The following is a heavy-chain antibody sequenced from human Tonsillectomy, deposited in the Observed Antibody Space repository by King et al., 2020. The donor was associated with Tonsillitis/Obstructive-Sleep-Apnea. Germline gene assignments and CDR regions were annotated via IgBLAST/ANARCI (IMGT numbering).Heavy chain of an antibody. CDR2: ISSDGRDT. Sequence: VQLVESGGGLVQPGGSLRLSCAGSGFTFSNYWMHWVRQAPGKGPVWVSGISSDGRDTRYADSVKGRFSISRDNSKNTLYMQMNSLRAEDTAVYYCARDFYTNLPWGQGTLVTVSS. J-gene: IGHJ5*02. V-gene: IGHV3-74*01. D-gene: IGHD4-11*01. CDR1: GFTFSNYW. CDR3: ARDFYTNLP.